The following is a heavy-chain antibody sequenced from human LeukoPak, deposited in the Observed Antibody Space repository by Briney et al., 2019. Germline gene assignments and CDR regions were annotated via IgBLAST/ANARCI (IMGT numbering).Heavy chain of an antibody. V-gene: IGHV3-30*02. CDR3: AKNLLGSESFSWHFDL. D-gene: IGHD1-26*01. CDR2: IWYDGSNK. Sequence: GGSLRLSCAASGFSFSSYGMHWVRQAPGKGLEWVAFIWYDGSNKYYTDSVKGRFTISRDNSKNTLFLQMNSLRVDDTAVYFCAKNLLGSESFSWHFDLWGRGTLVTVSS. CDR1: GFSFSSYG. J-gene: IGHJ2*01.